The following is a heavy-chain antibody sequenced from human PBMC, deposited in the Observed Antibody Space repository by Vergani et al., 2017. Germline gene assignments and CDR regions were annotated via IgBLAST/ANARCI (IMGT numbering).Heavy chain of an antibody. J-gene: IGHJ4*02. V-gene: IGHV3-23*04. CDR2: ISGSATGGVT. Sequence: EVQLVESGGDLAQPGGSLTLSCVAYGLVFSDYTMSWVRQAPGRGLEWVSIISGSATGGVTYVADAVKGRFTIFRGNSKNTLYLQMNSRRAEDTAVYYCAKLXSGRIVGPLYYFDSWGQGTLVTVSS. CDR1: GLVFSDYT. D-gene: IGHD1-26*01. CDR3: AKLXSGRIVGPLYYFDS.